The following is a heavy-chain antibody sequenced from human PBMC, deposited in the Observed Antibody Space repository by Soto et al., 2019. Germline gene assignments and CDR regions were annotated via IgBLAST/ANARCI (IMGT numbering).Heavy chain of an antibody. CDR1: GGSISSSSYY. CDR2: IYYSGST. CDR3: ARHTPAISISDH. V-gene: IGHV4-39*01. Sequence: SETLSLTCAVSGGSISSSSYYWGWIRQPPGKGLEWIGSIYYSGSTYYNPSLKSRVTISVDTSKNQFSLKLSSVTAADTAVYYCARHTPAISISDHWGQGTPVTVSS. J-gene: IGHJ4*02. D-gene: IGHD2-15*01.